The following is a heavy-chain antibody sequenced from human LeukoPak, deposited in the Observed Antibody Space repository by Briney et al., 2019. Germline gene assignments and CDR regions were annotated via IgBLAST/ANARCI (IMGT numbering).Heavy chain of an antibody. CDR1: GFTSTSST. V-gene: IGHV1-58*02. CDR2: IVVGSGNT. Sequence: ASVKVSCKASGFTSTSSTMQWVRQARGQRLEWIGWIVVGSGNTNYAQKFQERVTITRDMSTSTAYMELSSLRSEDTAVYYCAAPSPVGATNYYGMDVWGQGTTVTVSS. J-gene: IGHJ6*02. D-gene: IGHD1-26*01. CDR3: AAPSPVGATNYYGMDV.